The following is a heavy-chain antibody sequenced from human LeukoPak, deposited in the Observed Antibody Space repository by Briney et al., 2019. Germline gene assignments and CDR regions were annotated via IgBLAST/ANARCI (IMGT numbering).Heavy chain of an antibody. CDR1: GGSISSGGYS. J-gene: IGHJ3*02. CDR3: ARVSGDGAFDI. Sequence: SETLSLTCAVPGGSISSGGYSWSWIRQPPGKGLEWIGYIYHSGSTYYNPSLKSRVTISVDRSKNQFSLKLSSVTAADTAVYYCARVSGDGAFDIWGQGTMVTVSS. V-gene: IGHV4-30-2*01. CDR2: IYHSGST. D-gene: IGHD7-27*01.